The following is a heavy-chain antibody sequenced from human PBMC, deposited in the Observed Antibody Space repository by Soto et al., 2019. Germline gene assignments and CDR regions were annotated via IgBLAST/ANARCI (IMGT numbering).Heavy chain of an antibody. J-gene: IGHJ6*02. CDR2: IIPIFGTA. D-gene: IGHD2-2*01. CDR1: GGTFSSY. V-gene: IGHV1-69*13. CDR3: ARDMRYFSSTNPMDV. Sequence: SVKVSCKASGGTFSSYWVRQAPGQGLEWMGGIIPIFGTANYAQKFQGRVTITADESTSTAYMELSSLRSEDTAVYYCARDMRYFSSTNPMDVWGQGTRVTVSS.